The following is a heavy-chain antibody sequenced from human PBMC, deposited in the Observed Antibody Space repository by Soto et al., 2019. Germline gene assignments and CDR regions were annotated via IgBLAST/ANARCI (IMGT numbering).Heavy chain of an antibody. J-gene: IGHJ4*02. V-gene: IGHV1-18*04. CDR2: ISAYNGNT. CDR1: GYTFTSYG. D-gene: IGHD2-8*01. CDR3: ARTPIVIMVYAPSGYYFDY. Sequence: ASVKVSCKASGYTFTSYGISWVRQAPGQGLEWMGWISAYNGNTNYAQKLQGRVTMTTDTSTSTAYMELRSLRSDDTAVYYCARTPIVIMVYAPSGYYFDYWGQGTLVTVYS.